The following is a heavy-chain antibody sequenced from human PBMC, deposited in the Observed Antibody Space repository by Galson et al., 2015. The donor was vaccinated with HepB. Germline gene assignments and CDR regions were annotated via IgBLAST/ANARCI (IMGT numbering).Heavy chain of an antibody. V-gene: IGHV3-74*01. CDR1: GFTFGIYW. D-gene: IGHD3-22*01. CDR2: INPDGTNV. CDR3: LHDSDGPDY. Sequence: SLRLSCAASGFTFGIYWMHRVRQPPGGGPVWVSHINPDGTNVRYADSVKGRFTISRDNAKNTLYLQMNSLRDEDTAVYYCLHDSDGPDYWGQGTMVTVSS. J-gene: IGHJ4*02.